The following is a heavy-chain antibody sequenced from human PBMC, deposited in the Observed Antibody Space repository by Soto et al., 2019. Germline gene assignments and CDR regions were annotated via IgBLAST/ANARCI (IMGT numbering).Heavy chain of an antibody. V-gene: IGHV3-21*01. CDR2: ISSSSSYI. Sequence: EVQLVESGGGLVKPGGSLRLSCAASGFTFSSYSMNWVRQAPGKGLEWVSSISSSSSYIYYADSVKGRFTISRDNAKNSLYLQMNSLRAEDTAVYYWAREPRQWLTRGKDAFEIWGQGTMVTVSS. CDR3: AREPRQWLTRGKDAFEI. J-gene: IGHJ3*02. CDR1: GFTFSSYS. D-gene: IGHD6-19*01.